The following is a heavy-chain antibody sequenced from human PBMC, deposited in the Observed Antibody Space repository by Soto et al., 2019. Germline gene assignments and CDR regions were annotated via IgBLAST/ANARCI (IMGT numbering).Heavy chain of an antibody. CDR2: IYYSGST. Sequence: SETLCLTSSVAGCNSSSYYWSWIRQPPGKGLEWIGYIYYSGSTNYNPSLKSRVTISVDTSKNQFSLKLSSVTAADTAVYYCARDDSSAGINYWGQGTLVTVSS. CDR1: GCNSSSYY. V-gene: IGHV4-59*01. CDR3: ARDDSSAGINY. J-gene: IGHJ4*02. D-gene: IGHD3-22*01.